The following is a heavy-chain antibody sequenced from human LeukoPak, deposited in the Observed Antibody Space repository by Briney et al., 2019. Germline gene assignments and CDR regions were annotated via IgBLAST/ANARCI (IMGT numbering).Heavy chain of an antibody. D-gene: IGHD2-2*01. J-gene: IGHJ6*04. Sequence: GASVKVSCKASGYTFTSYDINWVRQATGQGLEWMGWMNPNSGNTGYAQKFQGRVTITADKSTSTAYMELSSLRSEDTAVYYCARADPSRGLYYYYGMDVWGKGTTVTVSS. CDR2: MNPNSGNT. CDR3: ARADPSRGLYYYYGMDV. CDR1: GYTFTSYD. V-gene: IGHV1-8*01.